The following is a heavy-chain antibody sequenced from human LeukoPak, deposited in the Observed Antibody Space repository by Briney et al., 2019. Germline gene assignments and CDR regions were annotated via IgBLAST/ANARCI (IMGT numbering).Heavy chain of an antibody. J-gene: IGHJ4*02. CDR3: ARAEGIVVDDYYFDY. CDR1: GFTFSSYG. Sequence: GGSLRLSCAASGFTFSSYGMHWVRQAPGKGLEWVAVIWYDGSNKYYADSVKGRFTISRDNSKNTLYLQMNSLRAEDTAVYYCARAEGIVVDDYYFDYWGQETLVTVSS. V-gene: IGHV3-33*08. D-gene: IGHD3-22*01. CDR2: IWYDGSNK.